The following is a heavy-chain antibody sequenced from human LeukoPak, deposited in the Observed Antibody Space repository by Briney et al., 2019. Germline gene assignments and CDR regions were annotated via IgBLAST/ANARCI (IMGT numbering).Heavy chain of an antibody. CDR3: ARDSAKYYFDY. CDR2: ISYDGSNK. CDR1: GFTFSSYA. Sequence: GGSLRLSCAASGFTFSSYAMHWVRQAPGKGLEWVAVISYDGSNKYYADSVKGRFTISRDNSKNTLYLQMNSLRAEDTAVYYCARDSAKYYFDYWGQGTLVTVSS. J-gene: IGHJ4*02. V-gene: IGHV3-30*04.